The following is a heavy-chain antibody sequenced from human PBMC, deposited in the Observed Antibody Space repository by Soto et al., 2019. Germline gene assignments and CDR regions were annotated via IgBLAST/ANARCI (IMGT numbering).Heavy chain of an antibody. CDR3: ARPFQSWPGGWYFDL. V-gene: IGHV1-69*01. D-gene: IGHD3-16*01. Sequence: QVQLVQSGAEVKKPGSSVKVSCKASGGTFSSYSINWVRQAPGQGLEWMGGIIPIFGTANSAQKFQGRGTLTADESTSTAHMELNSLRNEDTAVYYCARPFQSWPGGWYFDLWGRGTLVTVSS. CDR1: GGTFSSYS. J-gene: IGHJ2*01. CDR2: IIPIFGTA.